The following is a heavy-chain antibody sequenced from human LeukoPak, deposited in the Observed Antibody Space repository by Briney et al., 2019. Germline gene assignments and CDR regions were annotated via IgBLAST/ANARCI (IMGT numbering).Heavy chain of an antibody. D-gene: IGHD2-21*02. CDR1: GLTLSTHG. Sequence: GGSLRLSCAASGLTLSTHGIHWVRRAPGKGLEWVAVTSNDGINKYYGASVKGRFTITRDPSKNTLYLEMNSLRGEDTAVYYCVKDRLQGYYYGMDVWGQGTTVTVSS. CDR3: VKDRLQGYYYGMDV. J-gene: IGHJ6*02. CDR2: TSNDGINK. V-gene: IGHV3-30*18.